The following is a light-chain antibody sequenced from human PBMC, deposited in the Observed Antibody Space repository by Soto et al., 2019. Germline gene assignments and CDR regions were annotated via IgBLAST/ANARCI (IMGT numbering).Light chain of an antibody. CDR2: GAS. V-gene: IGKV3-15*01. CDR3: QQYNEWPPLT. CDR1: QSVNSN. Sequence: EKVMTQSPATLSVSPGERATLSCRASQSVNSNLAWYRQKPGQAPRLLIYGASTRATGIPARFSGSGSGTEFTLTINSLQSEDFAVYYCQQYNEWPPLTFGGGTKVEIK. J-gene: IGKJ4*01.